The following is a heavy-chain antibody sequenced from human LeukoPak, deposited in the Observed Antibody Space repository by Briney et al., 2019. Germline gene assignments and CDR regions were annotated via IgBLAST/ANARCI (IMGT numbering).Heavy chain of an antibody. CDR2: IKEDGSAK. J-gene: IGHJ3*02. CDR1: GFTFSRSW. V-gene: IGHV3-7*01. Sequence: GGSLRLSCAASGFTFSRSWMTWVRQAPGKGLEWVTNIKEDGSAKNYVDAVKGRFTISRDNAKSSLYLQMNSLSAEDTAVYYCARDSGYNAFDIWGQGTLVTVSS. D-gene: IGHD5-12*01. CDR3: ARDSGYNAFDI.